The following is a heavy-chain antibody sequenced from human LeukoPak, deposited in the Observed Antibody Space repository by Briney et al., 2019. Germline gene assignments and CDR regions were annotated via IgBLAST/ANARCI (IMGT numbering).Heavy chain of an antibody. CDR1: GFTFSTYA. CDR3: AKRRGLELTYYYYMDV. Sequence: GGSLSLSCAASGFTFSTYAMSWVRQAPGKGLEWVSAISGRGGSTYYADSVKGRFTISRDNSKNTLYLQMNSLRAEDTAVYYCAKRRGLELTYYYYMDVWGKGTTVTVSS. CDR2: ISGRGGST. V-gene: IGHV3-23*01. J-gene: IGHJ6*03. D-gene: IGHD1-7*01.